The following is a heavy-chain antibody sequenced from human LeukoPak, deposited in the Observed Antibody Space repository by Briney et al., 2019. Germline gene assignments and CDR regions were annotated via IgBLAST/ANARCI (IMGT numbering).Heavy chain of an antibody. CDR3: ARLPRELLGRFDY. J-gene: IGHJ4*02. D-gene: IGHD1-26*01. CDR1: GGSISSSSYY. V-gene: IGHV4-39*01. CDR2: IYYSGST. Sequence: SEPLSLTCTVSGGSISSSSYYWGWIRQPPGKGLEWIGSIYYSGSTYYNPSLKSRVTISVDTSKNQFSLTLSSVTAADTAVYYCARLPRELLGRFDYRGQGTLVTVSS.